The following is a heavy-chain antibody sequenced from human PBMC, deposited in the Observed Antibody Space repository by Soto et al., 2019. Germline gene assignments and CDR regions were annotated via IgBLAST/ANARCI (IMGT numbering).Heavy chain of an antibody. J-gene: IGHJ4*02. V-gene: IGHV4-31*03. CDR3: AREGGNSEDY. CDR2: MYYSGST. CDR1: GGSISSGGYY. D-gene: IGHD2-21*02. Sequence: SEKLSLTFTVSGGSISSGGYYWRWIRQHPGKVLEWIGYMYYSGSTYYNPSLKSRVTIXXXXSXNXFXLXLXSVTXADTAVYYCAREGGNSEDYRGPRTLVTVSS.